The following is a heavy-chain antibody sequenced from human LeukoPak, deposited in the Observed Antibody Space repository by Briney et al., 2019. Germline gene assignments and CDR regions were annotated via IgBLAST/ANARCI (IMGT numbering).Heavy chain of an antibody. V-gene: IGHV3-43D*03. Sequence: GGSLRLSCAASGFTFDDYAMHWVRQAPGKGLEWVSPISWDGGSTYYADSVKGRFTISRDNSKNSLYLQMNSLRAEDTALYYCAKDISSGTAVGFDYWGQGTLVTVSS. CDR2: ISWDGGST. J-gene: IGHJ4*02. CDR3: AKDISSGTAVGFDY. CDR1: GFTFDDYA. D-gene: IGHD3-10*01.